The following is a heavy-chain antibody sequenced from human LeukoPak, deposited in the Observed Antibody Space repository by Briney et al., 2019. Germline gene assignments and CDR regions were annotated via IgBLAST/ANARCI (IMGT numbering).Heavy chain of an antibody. V-gene: IGHV4-34*01. CDR2: INHSGST. CDR1: GGSFSGYY. D-gene: IGHD2-8*02. Sequence: PSETLSLTCAVYGGSFSGYYWSWIRQPPGKGLEWFGEINHSGSTNYNPSLKSRVTISVDTSKNQFSLKLSSVTAADTAVYYCARAGYCTGGVCYPDAFDIWGQGTMVTVSS. J-gene: IGHJ3*02. CDR3: ARAGYCTGGVCYPDAFDI.